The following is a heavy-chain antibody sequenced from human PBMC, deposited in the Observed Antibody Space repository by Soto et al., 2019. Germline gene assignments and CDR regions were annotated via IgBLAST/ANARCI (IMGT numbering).Heavy chain of an antibody. CDR3: ARGPAASGRYYYYYYGMDV. CDR2: IYSGGST. Sequence: GGSLRLSCAASGFTVSSNYMSWVRQAPGKGLEWVSVIYSGGSTYYADSVKGRFTISRDNSKNTLYLQMNSLRAEDTAVYYCARGPAASGRYYYYYYGMDVWGQGTTVTVSS. D-gene: IGHD2-15*01. V-gene: IGHV3-53*01. J-gene: IGHJ6*02. CDR1: GFTVSSNY.